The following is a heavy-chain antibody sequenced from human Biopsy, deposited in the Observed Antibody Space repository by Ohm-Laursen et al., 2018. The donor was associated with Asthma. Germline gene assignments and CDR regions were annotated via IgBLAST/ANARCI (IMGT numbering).Heavy chain of an antibody. V-gene: IGHV3-53*01. CDR3: ARGDSSNWSHYYFDY. D-gene: IGHD3-22*01. CDR1: GFAVSRDH. J-gene: IGHJ4*02. Sequence: SLRLSCSASGFAVSRDHLFWVRQALGKGLEWVSVIYSGGTSHTADSVRGRFTISRDFSMNTLYLQMHSLRAEDTAVYYCARGDSSNWSHYYFDYWGQGTLVTVAS. CDR2: IYSGGTS.